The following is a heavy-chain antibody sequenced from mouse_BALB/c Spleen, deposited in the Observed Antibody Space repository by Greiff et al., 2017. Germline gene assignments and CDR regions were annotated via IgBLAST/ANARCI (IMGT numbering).Heavy chain of an antibody. V-gene: IGHV1S29*02. D-gene: IGHD1-1*01. CDR1: GYTFTDYN. J-gene: IGHJ1*01. Sequence: EVQLQQSGPELVKPGASVKISCKASGYTFTDYNMHWVKQSHGKSLEWIGYIYPYNGGTGYNQKFKSKATLTVDNSSSTAYMELRSLTSEDSAVYYCARGIYYGSSYGYFDVWGAGTTVTVSS. CDR3: ARGIYYGSSYGYFDV. CDR2: IYPYNGGT.